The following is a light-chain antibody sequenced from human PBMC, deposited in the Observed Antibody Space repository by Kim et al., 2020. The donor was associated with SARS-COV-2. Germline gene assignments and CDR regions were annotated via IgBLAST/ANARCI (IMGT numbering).Light chain of an antibody. CDR2: QDD. V-gene: IGLV3-1*01. CDR1: NLGDKF. J-gene: IGLJ2*01. Sequence: SYELTQPTSESVSPGQTISIPCSGDNLGDKFVSWYQQRPGQSPVLVIYQDDKRPSGIPERFSGSNSGNTATLTISGTQALDEGDYYCQAWDSSAVIFGGGTQLTVL. CDR3: QAWDSSAVI.